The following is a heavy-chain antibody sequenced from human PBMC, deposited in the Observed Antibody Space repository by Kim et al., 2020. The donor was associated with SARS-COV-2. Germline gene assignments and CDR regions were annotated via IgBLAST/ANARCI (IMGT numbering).Heavy chain of an antibody. J-gene: IGHJ4*02. CDR2: ISWNSGSI. V-gene: IGHV3-9*01. Sequence: GGSLRLSCAASGFTFDDYAMHWVRQAPGKGLEWVSGISWNSGSIGYADSVKGRFTISRDNAKNSLYLQMNSLRAEDTALYYCAKDIGCGAPDYFDYWCQG. CDR3: AKDIGCGAPDYFDY. CDR1: GFTFDDYA. D-gene: IGHD1-26*01.